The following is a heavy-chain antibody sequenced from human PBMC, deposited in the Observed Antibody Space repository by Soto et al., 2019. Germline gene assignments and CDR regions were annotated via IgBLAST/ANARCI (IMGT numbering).Heavy chain of an antibody. D-gene: IGHD2-15*01. CDR2: INSDGSST. Sequence: EVQLVESGGGLVQPGGSLRLSCAASGFTFSSYWMHWGRQAPGKGMVWVSRINSDGSSTSYADSVKGRFTISRDNAKNTQYLQMNSLRAEDTAVYYCVRTSLVVAAATREDYWGQGTLVTVSS. CDR1: GFTFSSYW. V-gene: IGHV3-74*01. CDR3: VRTSLVVAAATREDY. J-gene: IGHJ4*02.